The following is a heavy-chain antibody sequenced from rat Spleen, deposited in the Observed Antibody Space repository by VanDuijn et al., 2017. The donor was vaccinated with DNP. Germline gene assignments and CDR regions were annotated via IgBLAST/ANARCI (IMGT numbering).Heavy chain of an antibody. CDR2: IGSPAYAP. V-gene: IGHV5-27*01. Sequence: EVQLVESGGGLVQSGRSLKLSCAASGFTFSAYYMAWVRQAPAKGLEWVAYIGSPAYAPYYADSVKGRFTISRDNAKSTLYLQMNSLRSEDMATYYCTTEAWDYWGQGVMVTVSS. CDR3: TTEAWDY. CDR1: GFTFSAYY. J-gene: IGHJ2*01.